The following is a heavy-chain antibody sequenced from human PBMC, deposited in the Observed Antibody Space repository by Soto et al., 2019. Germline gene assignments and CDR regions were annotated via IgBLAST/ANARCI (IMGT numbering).Heavy chain of an antibody. Sequence: GXSXKVSFKASGFTXSDYFMHLMRQAPGQGLEWIGYINLYSCVTKFAPKFQGRVTLTRDTSITTAYIDLTILTSDDTAVYFCARDSATLAGTFFDYWGQGALVTVSS. CDR3: ARDSATLAGTFFDY. CDR1: GFTXSDYF. CDR2: INLYSCVT. V-gene: IGHV1-2*02. J-gene: IGHJ4*02. D-gene: IGHD1-1*01.